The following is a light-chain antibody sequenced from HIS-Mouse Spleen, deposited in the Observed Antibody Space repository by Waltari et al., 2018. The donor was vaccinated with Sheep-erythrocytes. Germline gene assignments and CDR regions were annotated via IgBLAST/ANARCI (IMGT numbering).Light chain of an antibody. J-gene: IGKJ2*01. Sequence: AIRMTQSPSSLSAPTGDRVTITCRASQGLSSYLAGYQQKPGHAPKLLIYAACTLQIGVPSRFSGSGSGTDFTLTISCLQSEDFATYYCQQYYSYPYTFGQGTKLEIK. CDR2: AAC. V-gene: IGKV1-8*01. CDR1: QGLSSY. CDR3: QQYYSYPYT.